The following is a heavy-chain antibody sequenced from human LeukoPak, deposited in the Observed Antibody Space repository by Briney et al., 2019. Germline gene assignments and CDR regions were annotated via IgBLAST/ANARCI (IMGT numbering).Heavy chain of an antibody. Sequence: ASVKVSCKASGYIFTDYGINWVRQAPGQGLEWMGRGSTLNDNRYYGQRFQGRVTMTTDPSTTTVYMELSSLRSDDTAVYYCARDAVGAKCFDIWGQGTMVTVSS. CDR3: ARDAVGAKCFDI. V-gene: IGHV1-18*01. CDR1: GYIFTDYG. CDR2: GSTLNDNR. D-gene: IGHD1-26*01. J-gene: IGHJ3*02.